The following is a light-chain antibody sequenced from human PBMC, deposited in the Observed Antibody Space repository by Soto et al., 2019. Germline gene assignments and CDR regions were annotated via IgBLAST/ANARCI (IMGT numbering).Light chain of an antibody. J-gene: IGLJ2*01. CDR2: LEGSGSY. V-gene: IGLV4-60*02. Sequence: QPVLTQSSSASASLGSSVKLTCTLSSGHSSYIIAWHQQQPGKAPRYLMKLEGSGSYNKGSGFPDRFSGSSSGADRYLTISNLQFEDEADYYCETWDINTHVVFGGGTQLTVL. CDR3: ETWDINTHVV. CDR1: SGHSSYI.